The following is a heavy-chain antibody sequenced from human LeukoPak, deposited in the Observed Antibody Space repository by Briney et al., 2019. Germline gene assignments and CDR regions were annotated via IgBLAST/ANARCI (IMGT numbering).Heavy chain of an antibody. CDR3: ARHSGSGSLSRPFDP. J-gene: IGHJ5*02. Sequence: SETLSLTCTVSGVSVTSGTFYWAWLRQPPGKGLEWIATFYYTGSTYYNPSLKSRVTISMDTSKNHFSLQLRSVVAPDTAVYYCARHSGSGSLSRPFDPWGQGTLVTVSS. V-gene: IGHV4-39*02. CDR2: FYYTGST. CDR1: GVSVTSGTFY. D-gene: IGHD3-10*01.